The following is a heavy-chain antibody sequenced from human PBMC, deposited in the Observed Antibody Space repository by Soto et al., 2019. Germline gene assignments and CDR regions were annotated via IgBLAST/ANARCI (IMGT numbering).Heavy chain of an antibody. CDR1: GFTFSSYG. CDR3: VKSLGFCSSSSCSRDYYYYYGMDV. Sequence: GGSLRLSCAASGFTFSSYGMHWVRQAPGKGLEWVTLISYDGGNKYYADSVEGRFSISRDNSRNTLYLQMNSLRPEDAAVYYCVKSLGFCSSSSCSRDYYYYYGMDVWGQGTTVTVSS. CDR2: ISYDGGNK. J-gene: IGHJ6*02. D-gene: IGHD2-2*01. V-gene: IGHV3-30*18.